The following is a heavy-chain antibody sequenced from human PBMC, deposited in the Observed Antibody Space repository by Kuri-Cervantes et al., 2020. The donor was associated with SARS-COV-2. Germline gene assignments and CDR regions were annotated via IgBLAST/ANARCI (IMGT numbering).Heavy chain of an antibody. Sequence: GGSLRLSCAASGFSFSYYGMHWVRQAPGKGLEWVSYISSSSTIYYADSVKGRFTISRDNAKNSLYLQMNSLRAEDTAVYYCARDSGELLGWALGGYWGQGTLVTVSS. CDR3: ARDSGELLGWALGGY. CDR2: ISSSSTI. J-gene: IGHJ4*02. CDR1: GFSFSYYG. D-gene: IGHD1-26*01. V-gene: IGHV3-48*01.